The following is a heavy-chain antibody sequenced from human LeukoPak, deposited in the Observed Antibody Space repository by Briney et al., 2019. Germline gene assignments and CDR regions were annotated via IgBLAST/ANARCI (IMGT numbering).Heavy chain of an antibody. CDR2: IHYSGST. J-gene: IGHJ4*02. CDR1: GGSISGYY. D-gene: IGHD4-17*01. CDR3: ARHDYGDYGPFDC. Sequence: SETLSLTCTVSGGSISGYYWSWIRQPPGKGLEWIAFIHYSGSTNYNPSLKSRVTISVDTSKNQFSLKLSSVTAADTAVYYCARHDYGDYGPFDCWGQGTLVTVSS. V-gene: IGHV4-59*13.